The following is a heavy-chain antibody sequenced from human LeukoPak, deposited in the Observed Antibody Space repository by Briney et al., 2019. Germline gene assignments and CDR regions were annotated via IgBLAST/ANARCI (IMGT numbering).Heavy chain of an antibody. J-gene: IGHJ4*02. Sequence: GGSLRLSCAASGFTFSSYDMHWVRQATGKGLEWVSAIGTAGDPYYPGSVKGRFTISRGNAKNSLYLQMNSLRAGDTAVYYCARAAYYGSGSYVSYYFDYWGQGPLVTVSS. D-gene: IGHD3-10*01. V-gene: IGHV3-13*05. CDR3: ARAAYYGSGSYVSYYFDY. CDR2: IGTAGDP. CDR1: GFTFSSYD.